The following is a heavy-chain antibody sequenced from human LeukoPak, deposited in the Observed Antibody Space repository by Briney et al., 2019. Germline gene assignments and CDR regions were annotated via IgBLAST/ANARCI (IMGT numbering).Heavy chain of an antibody. CDR2: IYYSGST. D-gene: IGHD6-13*01. J-gene: IGHJ4*02. CDR1: GGSISSGGYY. CDR3: ARGLAAAALLDY. Sequence: SETLSLTCTVSGGSISSGGYYWSWIRQHPGTGLEWIGYIYYSGSTYYNPSLKSRVTISVDTSKNQFSLKLSSVTAADTAVYYCARGLAAAALLDYWGQGTLVTVSS. V-gene: IGHV4-31*03.